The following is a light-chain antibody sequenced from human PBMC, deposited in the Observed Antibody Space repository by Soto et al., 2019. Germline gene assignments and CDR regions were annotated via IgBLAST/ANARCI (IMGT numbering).Light chain of an antibody. CDR1: QSVLYSSNNKNY. Sequence: DIVMTQSPDSLAVSLGERATINCKSSQSVLYSSNNKNYLAWYQQKPGQPPKLLIYWASTRKSGVPDRFSGSGSGTDFTLTISSLQAEDVAVYYCQQYYSTPNTFGQGTKVEIK. J-gene: IGKJ1*01. CDR2: WAS. CDR3: QQYYSTPNT. V-gene: IGKV4-1*01.